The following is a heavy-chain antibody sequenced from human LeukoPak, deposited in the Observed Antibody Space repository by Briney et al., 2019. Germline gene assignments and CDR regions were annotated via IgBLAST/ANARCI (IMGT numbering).Heavy chain of an antibody. Sequence: SETLSLTCNVSGDSINSGGYYWNWIRQPPGKGLEWIAYIHQSGITVSNPSLKSRLTLSLDASKNQFSLRLTSVTVADTAVYYCARDLEYCSTTSCFTWGQGTLVTVSS. V-gene: IGHV4-30-2*01. J-gene: IGHJ5*02. CDR1: GDSINSGGYY. CDR3: ARDLEYCSTTSCFT. D-gene: IGHD2-2*01. CDR2: IHQSGIT.